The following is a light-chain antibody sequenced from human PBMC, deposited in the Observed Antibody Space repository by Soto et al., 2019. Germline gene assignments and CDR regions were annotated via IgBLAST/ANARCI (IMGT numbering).Light chain of an antibody. V-gene: IGKV3-20*01. Sequence: EIVLTQSPGTLSLSPGERATLSCGASQSFTSNYLAWYQQKPGQAPRLLIYGASTRATGIPDRFGGRGSGTDFTLPISRLEPEDFAVYYCHQYGSSPRTFGQGTKVDIK. CDR1: QSFTSNY. CDR3: HQYGSSPRT. CDR2: GAS. J-gene: IGKJ1*01.